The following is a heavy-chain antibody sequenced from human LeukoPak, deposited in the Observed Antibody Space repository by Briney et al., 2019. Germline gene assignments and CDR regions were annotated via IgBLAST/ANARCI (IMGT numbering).Heavy chain of an antibody. CDR3: AKGPPVVWGAFDI. D-gene: IGHD4-23*01. J-gene: IGHJ3*02. CDR1: GFTFSSYG. Sequence: PGGSLRLSCAASGFTFSSYGMHWVRQAPGKGLEWVAVISYDGSNKYYADSVKGRFTISRDNSKNTLYLQMNSLRAEDTAVYYCAKGPPVVWGAFDIWGQGTMVTVSS. V-gene: IGHV3-30*18. CDR2: ISYDGSNK.